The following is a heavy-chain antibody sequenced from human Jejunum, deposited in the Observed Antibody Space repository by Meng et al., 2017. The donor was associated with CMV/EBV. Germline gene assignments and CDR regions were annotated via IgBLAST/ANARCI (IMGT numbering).Heavy chain of an antibody. CDR2: IIAIFKTP. CDR1: GGSVTNYA. CDR3: ARGFLNGYQPFDY. V-gene: IGHV1-69*12. D-gene: IGHD5-24*01. Sequence: QVQVMLSGAEVKEPVSSKKVSFQSSGGSVTNYAFNWVRQAPGQGLEWMGGIIAIFKTPNYAQKFQGRLTITADESTGTSYMELTSLTSEDTAVYYCARGFLNGYQPFDYWGQGTLVTVSS. J-gene: IGHJ4*02.